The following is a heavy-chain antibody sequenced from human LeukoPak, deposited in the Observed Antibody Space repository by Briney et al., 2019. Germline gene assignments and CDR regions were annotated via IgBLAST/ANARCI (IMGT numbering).Heavy chain of an antibody. CDR1: GGTFSSYA. CDR2: IIPILGIA. CDR3: ARVSRPVWGSSYYFDY. J-gene: IGHJ4*02. D-gene: IGHD3-16*01. Sequence: SVKVSCKASGGTFSSYAISWVRQAPGQGLEWMGGIIPILGIANYAQKFQGRVTITADKSTSTAYMELSSLRSEDTAVYYCARVSRPVWGSSYYFDYWGQGTLVTVS. V-gene: IGHV1-69*10.